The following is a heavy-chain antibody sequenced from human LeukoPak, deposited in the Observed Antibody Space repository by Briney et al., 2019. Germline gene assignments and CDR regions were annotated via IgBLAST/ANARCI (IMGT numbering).Heavy chain of an antibody. D-gene: IGHD4-17*01. CDR3: ARGFGEKFDY. Sequence: NASETLSLTCAVSGYSISSGYYWGWIRQPPGKGLEWIGSIYHSGGTYYNPSLKSRVTISVDTSKNQFSLKLSSVTAADTAVYYCARGFGEKFDYWGQGTLVTVSS. J-gene: IGHJ4*02. V-gene: IGHV4-38-2*01. CDR2: IYHSGGT. CDR1: GYSISSGYY.